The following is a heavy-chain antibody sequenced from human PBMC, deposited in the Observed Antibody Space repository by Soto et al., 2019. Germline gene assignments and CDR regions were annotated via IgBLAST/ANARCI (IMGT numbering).Heavy chain of an antibody. CDR3: AICYYDDAFDI. CDR1: GYTFTSYG. CDR2: ISTNNGNT. J-gene: IGHJ3*02. V-gene: IGHV1-18*01. D-gene: IGHD1-26*01. Sequence: QVQLVQSGAEVKKPGASVKVSCKASGYTFTSYGISWMRQAPGQGLEWMGWISTNNGNTKYAQKLQGRVTMTTDTSTSTAYMEVRSLRSDDTAVYYCAICYYDDAFDIWGQGTMVTVSS.